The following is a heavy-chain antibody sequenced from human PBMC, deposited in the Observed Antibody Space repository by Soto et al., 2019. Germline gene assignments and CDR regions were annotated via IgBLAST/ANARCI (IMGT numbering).Heavy chain of an antibody. Sequence: PSETLSLTCTVSGGSIGSYYWSWIRQPPGKGLEWIGYIYYSGSTNYNPSLKSRVTISVDTSKNQFSLKLSSVTAADTAVYYCAMGYYYYGMDVWGQGTTVTVSS. D-gene: IGHD1-26*01. J-gene: IGHJ6*02. CDR3: AMGYYYYGMDV. V-gene: IGHV4-59*01. CDR1: GGSIGSYY. CDR2: IYYSGST.